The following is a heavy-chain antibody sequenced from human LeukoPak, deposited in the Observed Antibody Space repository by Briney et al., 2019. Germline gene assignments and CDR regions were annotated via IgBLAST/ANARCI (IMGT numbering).Heavy chain of an antibody. D-gene: IGHD2-15*01. CDR2: INHSGST. V-gene: IGHV4-34*01. J-gene: IGHJ3*02. Sequence: SETLSLTCAVYGGFFSGYYWSWIRQPPGKGLEWIGEINHSGSTNYNPSLKSRVTISVDTSKNQFSLKLSSVTAADTAVYYCARDVPYCSGGSCYVDAFDIWGQGTMVTVSS. CDR3: ARDVPYCSGGSCYVDAFDI. CDR1: GGFFSGYY.